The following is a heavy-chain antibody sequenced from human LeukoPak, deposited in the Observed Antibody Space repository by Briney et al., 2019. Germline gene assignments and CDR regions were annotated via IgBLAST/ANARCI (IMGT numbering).Heavy chain of an antibody. V-gene: IGHV3-30*18. CDR1: GFTFSSYG. Sequence: GRSLRLSCAASGFTFSSYGMHWVRQAPGKGLEWVAVISYDGSNKYYADSVKGRFTISRDNSKNTLYLQMNSLRAEDTALYYCAKDIAAAGTVGYFQHWGQGTLVTVSS. D-gene: IGHD6-13*01. J-gene: IGHJ1*01. CDR2: ISYDGSNK. CDR3: AKDIAAAGTVGYFQH.